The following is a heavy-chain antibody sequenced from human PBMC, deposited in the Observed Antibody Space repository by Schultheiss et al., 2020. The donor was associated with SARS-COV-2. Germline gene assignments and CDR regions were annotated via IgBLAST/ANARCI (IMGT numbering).Heavy chain of an antibody. V-gene: IGHV3-30*02. CDR3: AREKVVITAAGLDY. D-gene: IGHD2-15*01. CDR2: IRYDGRTE. Sequence: GGSLRLSCAASGFTFSNFDMNWVRQAPGKGLEWVAFIRYDGRTEEYADSVKGRVTISRDNSKNTLFLQLNSLRREDTAVYYCAREKVVITAAGLDYWGQGALVTVSS. CDR1: GFTFSNFD. J-gene: IGHJ4*02.